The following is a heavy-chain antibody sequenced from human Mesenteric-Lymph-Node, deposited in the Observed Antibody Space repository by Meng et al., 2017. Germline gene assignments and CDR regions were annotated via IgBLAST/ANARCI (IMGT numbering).Heavy chain of an antibody. D-gene: IGHD2-15*01. J-gene: IGHJ4*02. CDR3: ARDIAATLDY. Sequence: GESLKISCVASGFTFSSYAMHWVRQAPGKGLEWVAVISYDGSNKYYADSVKGRFTISRDNAKNSLYLQMNSLRAEDTAVYYCARDIAATLDYWGQGTLVTVSS. CDR1: GFTFSSYA. CDR2: ISYDGSNK. V-gene: IGHV3-30*07.